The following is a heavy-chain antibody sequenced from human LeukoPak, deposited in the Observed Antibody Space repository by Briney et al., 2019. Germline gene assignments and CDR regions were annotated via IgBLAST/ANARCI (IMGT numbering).Heavy chain of an antibody. Sequence: GESLKISCKGSGYSFTSYWISWVRQMPGKGLEWMGRIDPSDSYTNYSPSFQGHVTISADKSISTAYLQWRSLKASDTAMYYCGYCSSTSCYENWFDPWGQGTLVTVSS. CDR3: GYCSSTSCYENWFDP. CDR1: GYSFTSYW. V-gene: IGHV5-10-1*01. D-gene: IGHD2-2*01. CDR2: IDPSDSYT. J-gene: IGHJ5*02.